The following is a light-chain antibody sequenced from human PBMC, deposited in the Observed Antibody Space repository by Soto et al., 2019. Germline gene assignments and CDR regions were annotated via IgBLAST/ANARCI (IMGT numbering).Light chain of an antibody. J-gene: IGLJ2*01. CDR2: YNV. V-gene: IGLV1-40*01. CDR1: NSNIGADYD. CDR3: QSYDSGRRV. Sequence: QSVLTQPPSVSGAPGQSVTISCNGSNSNIGADYDVHWYQHLPGSAPKLLIFYNVNRPSGVPYRFSASKSGTSASLAISGLQTDDEADYYCQSYDSGRRVFGGGTQLTVL.